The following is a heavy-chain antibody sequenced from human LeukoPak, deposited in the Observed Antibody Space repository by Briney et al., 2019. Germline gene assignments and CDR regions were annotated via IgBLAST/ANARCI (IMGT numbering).Heavy chain of an antibody. J-gene: IGHJ4*02. D-gene: IGHD6-13*01. Sequence: GGSLRLSCAACGFTFSSYAMSWVRQTPGKGLEWVSAISGSGGSTYYADSVKGRFTISRDNSKNTLYLQMNSLRAEDTAVYYCAREQQLVRTLDYWGQGTLVTVSS. CDR3: AREQQLVRTLDY. V-gene: IGHV3-23*01. CDR2: ISGSGGST. CDR1: GFTFSSYA.